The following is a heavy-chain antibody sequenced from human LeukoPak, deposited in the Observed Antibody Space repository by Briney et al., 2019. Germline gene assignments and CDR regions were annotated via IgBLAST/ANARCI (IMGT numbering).Heavy chain of an antibody. J-gene: IGHJ4*02. V-gene: IGHV3-7*01. CDR1: GFVFRNYF. CDR3: ARDGYSYGSDY. Sequence: GGSLRLSCAASGFVFRNYFMSWVRQAPGKGLEWVASIKNDGSERYYVDSVRGRYTISRDNTKNSLFLQMSSLRAEDTAVYYCARDGYSYGSDYWGQGTLVTVSS. CDR2: IKNDGSER. D-gene: IGHD5-18*01.